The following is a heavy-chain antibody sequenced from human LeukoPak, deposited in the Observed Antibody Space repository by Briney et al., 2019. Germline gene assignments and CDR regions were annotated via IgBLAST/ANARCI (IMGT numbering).Heavy chain of an antibody. Sequence: GGSLRLSCAASGFTFSSYAMSWVRQAPGKGLEWVSAISGSGGSTYYADSVKGRFTISRDNSKNTLYLQMNRLRAEDTAVYYCAKYDILTGSDIRYYYYYGMDVWGQGTTVTVSS. J-gene: IGHJ6*02. V-gene: IGHV3-23*01. CDR3: AKYDILTGSDIRYYYYYGMDV. CDR1: GFTFSSYA. D-gene: IGHD3-9*01. CDR2: ISGSGGST.